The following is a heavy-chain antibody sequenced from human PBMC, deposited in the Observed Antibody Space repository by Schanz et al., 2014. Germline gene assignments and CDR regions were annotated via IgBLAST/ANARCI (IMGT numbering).Heavy chain of an antibody. D-gene: IGHD6-13*01. CDR3: ARVRRRIATPSTPSFRNYYYYAMDV. V-gene: IGHV3-11*06. Sequence: QVQLVESGGGLVKPGGSLRLSCAASGFTFSDYYMSWIRQAPGKGLEWVSYISGTTTYTNYADSVKGRFTVSRDSGQNSLYLQMNSLRAEDTSVYFCARVRRRIATPSTPSFRNYYYYAMDVWGQGTTVTVSS. CDR2: ISGTTTYT. J-gene: IGHJ6*02. CDR1: GFTFSDYY.